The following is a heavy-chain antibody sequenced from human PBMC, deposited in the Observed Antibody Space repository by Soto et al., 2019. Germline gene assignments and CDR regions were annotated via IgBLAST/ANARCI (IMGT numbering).Heavy chain of an antibody. CDR1: GFTFSNSN. D-gene: IGHD4-17*01. Sequence: EVQLVESGGGLVKPGGSLRVSCAASGFTFSNSNMIWVRQAPGKGLEWVASISGRGYYIYYEDAVRGRCTISRDNVNMPVIRVMNALRAKDSAAEYFARDLRGQYGSWGQGTVITVSS. CDR2: ISGRGYYI. J-gene: IGHJ3*01. V-gene: IGHV3-21*01. CDR3: ARDLRGQYGS.